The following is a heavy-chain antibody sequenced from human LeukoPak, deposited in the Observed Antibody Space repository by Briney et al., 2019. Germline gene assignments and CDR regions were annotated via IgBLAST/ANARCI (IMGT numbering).Heavy chain of an antibody. D-gene: IGHD1-26*01. J-gene: IGHJ4*02. Sequence: GGSLRLSCAASGFTFSSYSMNWVRQAPGKWLEWVSYISSSSSTIYYADFVKGRFTISRDNAKNSLYLQMNSLRAEDTAVYYCARESRGELEDYWGQGTLVTVSS. CDR2: ISSSSSTI. CDR3: ARESRGELEDY. CDR1: GFTFSSYS. V-gene: IGHV3-48*01.